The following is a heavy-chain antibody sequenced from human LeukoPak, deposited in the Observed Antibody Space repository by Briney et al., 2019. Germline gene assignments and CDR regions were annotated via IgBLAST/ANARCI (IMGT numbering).Heavy chain of an antibody. Sequence: PGGSLRLSCTASGFIFNDYMSWIRQTPGKGLEWLSYISRTGNTIYYRDSVKGRFTISRDNANNQLHLQMDNLRAEDTAVYYCASGMGGYGGNSPHYWGQGTLVTVSS. CDR3: ASGMGGYGGNSPHY. J-gene: IGHJ4*02. V-gene: IGHV3-11*01. CDR2: ISRTGNTI. CDR1: GFIFNDY. D-gene: IGHD4-23*01.